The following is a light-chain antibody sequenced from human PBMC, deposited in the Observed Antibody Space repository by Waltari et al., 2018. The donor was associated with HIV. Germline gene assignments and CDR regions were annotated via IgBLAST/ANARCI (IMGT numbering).Light chain of an antibody. V-gene: IGLV1-51*01. J-gene: IGLJ2*01. CDR1: SSTVGASY. Sequence: QSVLTQPPSVSAAPGPTVTISCSGGSSTVGASYVSWYPQLPGTAPKLLIYDDDKRPSGIPDRFSGSKSGTSATLGITGLQTGDEADYYCGTWDNRLTTVVFGGGTKLTVL. CDR2: DDD. CDR3: GTWDNRLTTVV.